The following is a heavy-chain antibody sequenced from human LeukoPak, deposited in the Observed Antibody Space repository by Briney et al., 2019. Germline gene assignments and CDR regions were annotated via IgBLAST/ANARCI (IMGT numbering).Heavy chain of an antibody. Sequence: GGSLRLSCAASGFTVSSNYMSWVRQAPGKGLEWVSVIYSGGSTYYADSVKGRFTISRDNSKNTLYLQMNSLRAEDTAVYYCARDYVEMATIPTFDIWGQGTMVTVSS. CDR1: GFTVSSNY. CDR2: IYSGGST. J-gene: IGHJ3*02. CDR3: ARDYVEMATIPTFDI. V-gene: IGHV3-53*01. D-gene: IGHD5-24*01.